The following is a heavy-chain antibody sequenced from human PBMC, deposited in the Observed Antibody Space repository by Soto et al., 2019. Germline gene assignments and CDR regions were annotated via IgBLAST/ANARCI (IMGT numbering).Heavy chain of an antibody. CDR3: SGEEGASVAKHLFGP. D-gene: IGHD2-15*01. V-gene: IGHV3-7*03. Sequence: EVQVVESGGGLVQPGESLRVSCVGSGFTFRSYWMSWVRQAPGKGLEWVANIRPEGNEKYYVDSVKGRFIISRDNAKKSGFSQKNSPGGEGTAGEFLSGEEGASVAKHLFGPWGQGTLVTVSS. CDR1: GFTFRSYW. CDR2: IRPEGNEK. J-gene: IGHJ5*02.